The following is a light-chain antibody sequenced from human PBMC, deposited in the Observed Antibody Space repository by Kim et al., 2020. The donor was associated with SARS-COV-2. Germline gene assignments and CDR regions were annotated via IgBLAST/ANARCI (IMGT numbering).Light chain of an antibody. CDR1: QSLLQSEGKTY. J-gene: IGKJ2*01. CDR2: EES. Sequence: HPATLSCNHRQSLLQSEGKTYLDWYLKRPGQPPPLLIYEESNRFSGVPDRFSGSGSGSDFTLKISRVEAEYVGVYYCMQTIQPPYTFGQGTKLEI. V-gene: IGKV2D-29*01. CDR3: MQTIQPPYT.